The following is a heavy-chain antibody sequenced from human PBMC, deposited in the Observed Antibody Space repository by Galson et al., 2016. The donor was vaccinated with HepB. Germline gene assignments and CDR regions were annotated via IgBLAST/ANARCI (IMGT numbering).Heavy chain of an antibody. J-gene: IGHJ6*03. CDR2: IYYPGST. V-gene: IGHV4-39*01. D-gene: IGHD6-19*01. CDR3: ATGIVVAGKYYYYYMDV. Sequence: SETLSLTCIVSGDSISGTNYYWGWIRQPPGRGLEWIGSIYYPGSTNYSPSLESRVTISVDTSKNHLSLSLSSVTAADTGVYYCATGIVVAGKYYYYYMDVWGKGTTVTVSS. CDR1: GDSISGTNYY.